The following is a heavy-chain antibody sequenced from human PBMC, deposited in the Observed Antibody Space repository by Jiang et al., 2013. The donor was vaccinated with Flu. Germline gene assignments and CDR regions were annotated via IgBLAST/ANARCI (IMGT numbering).Heavy chain of an antibody. V-gene: IGHV4-59*01. CDR2: IYYSGST. D-gene: IGHD6-13*01. J-gene: IGHJ2*01. CDR1: VAPSVVTT. Sequence: TLSSPALSLVAPSVVTTGAGSGSPREGTEWIGYIYYSGSTNYNPSLKSRVTISVDTSKNQFSLKLSSVTAADTAVYYCAVTEQQRPWNWYFDLWGRGTLVTVSS. CDR3: AVTEQQRPWNWYFDL.